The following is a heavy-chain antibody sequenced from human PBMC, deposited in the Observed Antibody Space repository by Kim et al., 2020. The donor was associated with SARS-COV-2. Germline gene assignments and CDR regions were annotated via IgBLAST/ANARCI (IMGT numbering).Heavy chain of an antibody. J-gene: IGHJ4*02. D-gene: IGHD3-22*01. CDR3: ARPDVYSGYYFPFDY. CDR2: IIPIFGTA. CDR1: GGTFSSYA. V-gene: IGHV1-69*13. Sequence: SVTVSCKASGGTFSSYAISWVRQAPGQGLEWMGGIIPIFGTANYAQKFQGRVTITADESTSTAYMELSSLRSEDTAVYYCARPDVYSGYYFPFDYWGQGTLVTVSS.